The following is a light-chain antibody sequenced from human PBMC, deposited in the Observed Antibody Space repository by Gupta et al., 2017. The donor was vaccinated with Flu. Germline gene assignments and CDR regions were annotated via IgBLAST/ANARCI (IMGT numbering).Light chain of an antibody. V-gene: IGKV1-39*01. J-gene: IGKJ2*01. Sequence: PSSLSASVGDRVTITCRASQGISNFLAWYQQRPGKAPRLLIYAASTLKGGVPSRFSGSGSGTKFTLTISRLQADDFATYYCQQCDKPPNTFGQGTQLEIK. CDR3: QQCDKPPNT. CDR1: QGISNF. CDR2: AAS.